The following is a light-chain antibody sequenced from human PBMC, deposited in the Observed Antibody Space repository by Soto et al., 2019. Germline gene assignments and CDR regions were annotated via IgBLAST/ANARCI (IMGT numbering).Light chain of an antibody. Sequence: DIVMTQSPATLSVSPGERATLSCRASQSVSSSYLAWYQQKPGQAPRLLIYGASNRATGIPDRFSGSGSGTDFTLTISRLEPEDFAVYYCQQYGSSGTLGQGTKVDIK. CDR1: QSVSSSY. V-gene: IGKV3-20*01. J-gene: IGKJ1*01. CDR3: QQYGSSGT. CDR2: GAS.